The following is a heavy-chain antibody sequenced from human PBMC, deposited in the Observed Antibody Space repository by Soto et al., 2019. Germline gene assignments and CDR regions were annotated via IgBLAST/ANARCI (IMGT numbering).Heavy chain of an antibody. CDR3: VKDNNWHDPG. J-gene: IGHJ4*02. V-gene: IGHV3-23*01. Sequence: EVHLLESGGGLVQPGGSLRLSCVASGFIFSDNAMTWVRQAPGKGLEWVSIIYGDSVTTHYADSVKGRFTVSRDNSKNTVYLQMNSRRVEDTAIYYCVKDNNWHDPGWGQGTLVTVSS. CDR1: GFIFSDNA. D-gene: IGHD1-1*01. CDR2: IYGDSVTT.